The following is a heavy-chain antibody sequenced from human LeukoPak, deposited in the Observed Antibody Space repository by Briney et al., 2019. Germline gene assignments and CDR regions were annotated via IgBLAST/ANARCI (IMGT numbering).Heavy chain of an antibody. V-gene: IGHV3-21*01. Sequence: PGGSLRLSCAASGFTFSSYGMSWVRQAPGKGLEWVSFIYSDNTHYSDSVKGRFTISRDNAKNSLDLQMNSLRPEDTAVYYCTRDDRSGYWGQGTLDTVSP. CDR1: GFTFSSYG. J-gene: IGHJ4*02. CDR3: TRDDRSGY. D-gene: IGHD3-10*01. CDR2: IYSDNT.